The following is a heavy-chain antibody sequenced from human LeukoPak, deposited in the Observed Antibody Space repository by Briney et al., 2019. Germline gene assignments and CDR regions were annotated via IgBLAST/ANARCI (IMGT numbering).Heavy chain of an antibody. J-gene: IGHJ3*02. CDR1: GGSFSGYS. D-gene: IGHD5-12*01. V-gene: IGHV4-34*01. CDR2: INHSGSS. CDR3: ARGLYSGSPRDAFGI. Sequence: SETLSLTCAVYGGSFSGYSWSWIRQPPGKGLEWIGEINHSGSSNYNPSLKGRINISVDTSKSQFSLNLIPVTAADTAVYYCARGLYSGSPRDAFGIWGQGTMVTVS.